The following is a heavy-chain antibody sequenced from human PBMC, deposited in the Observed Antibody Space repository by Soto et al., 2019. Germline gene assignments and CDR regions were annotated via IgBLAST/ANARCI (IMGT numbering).Heavy chain of an antibody. CDR1: GYTFTSFD. Sequence: QVQLVQSGAEVQKPGASVKVSCKASGYTFTSFDINWVRQATGQGLEWMGWMSPNSGNTGYAQKFQGRVTMTRNTSISTAYMELSGLRSEATAVYYCARLIIDYLDFDYWGQGTLVTVSS. V-gene: IGHV1-8*01. CDR3: ARLIIDYLDFDY. CDR2: MSPNSGNT. D-gene: IGHD3-16*01. J-gene: IGHJ4*02.